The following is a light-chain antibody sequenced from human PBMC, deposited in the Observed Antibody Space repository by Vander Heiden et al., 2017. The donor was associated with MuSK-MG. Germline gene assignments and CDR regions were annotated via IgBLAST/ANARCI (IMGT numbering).Light chain of an antibody. V-gene: IGKV3-15*01. CDR1: QSVSSH. Sequence: IVMTPSPATLSVSAGERATLSSRASQSVSSHLAWYQQKPCQAPRLLIYGASTRATGIPARFSGSGYGTEFTLTISSRQSEDFAVYYCQQDNNWPPWTFGQGTKVEIK. J-gene: IGKJ1*01. CDR2: GAS. CDR3: QQDNNWPPWT.